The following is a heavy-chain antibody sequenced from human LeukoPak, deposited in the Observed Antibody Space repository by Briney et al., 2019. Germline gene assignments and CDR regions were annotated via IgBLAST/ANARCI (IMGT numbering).Heavy chain of an antibody. J-gene: IGHJ4*02. D-gene: IGHD3-10*01. CDR1: GYTFTGYY. V-gene: IGHV1-2*02. CDR2: INPNSGGT. CDR3: ARSITMVRGVITPLCY. Sequence: ASVKVSCKASGYTFTGYYMHWVRQAPGQGLEWMGWINPNSGGTNYAQKFQGRVTMTRDTSISTAYMELSRLRSDDTAVYYCARSITMVRGVITPLCYWGQGTLVTVSS.